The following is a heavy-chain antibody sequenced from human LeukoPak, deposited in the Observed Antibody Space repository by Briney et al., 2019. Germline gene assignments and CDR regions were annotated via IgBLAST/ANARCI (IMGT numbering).Heavy chain of an antibody. CDR3: ARIGGSASTISAFDI. CDR1: GGSFTSYF. Sequence: SETLPLTCTVSGGSFTSYFWTWIRQPAGKGLEWIGRIYINGNTNYNSSLKSRVTISVNKSKNQFSRKLNSVTAADTAMYYCARIGGSASTISAFDIWGQGTRVTVSS. V-gene: IGHV4-4*07. D-gene: IGHD2-15*01. CDR2: IYINGNT. J-gene: IGHJ3*02.